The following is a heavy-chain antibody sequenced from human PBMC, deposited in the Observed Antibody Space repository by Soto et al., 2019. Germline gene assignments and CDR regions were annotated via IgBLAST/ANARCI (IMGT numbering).Heavy chain of an antibody. CDR1: GFIFSSFA. V-gene: IGHV3-23*01. J-gene: IGHJ4*01. CDR3: AKDPDFSGWYQSFLVY. Sequence: PGGSLRLSCAASGFIFSSFAMSWVRQAPGKGLEWVSTISNNGCSTYSADSVKGRFTISRDNSKNTLYLQMNSLRAKDTAVYYFAKDPDFSGWYQSFLVYWGHRTLVTASS. CDR2: ISNNGCST. D-gene: IGHD6-19*01.